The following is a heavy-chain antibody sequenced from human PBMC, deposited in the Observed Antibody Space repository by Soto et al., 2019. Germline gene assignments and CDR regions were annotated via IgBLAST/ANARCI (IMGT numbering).Heavy chain of an antibody. CDR1: GGSISSYY. D-gene: IGHD3-3*01. V-gene: IGHV4-4*07. CDR2: IYTSGST. CDR3: ARDPYDDFWSGYVPTGMDV. J-gene: IGHJ6*02. Sequence: SETLSLTCTVSGGSISSYYWSWIRQPAGKGLEWIGRIYTSGSTNYNPSLKSRVTMSVDTSKNQFSLKLSSVTAADTAVYYCARDPYDDFWSGYVPTGMDVWGQGTTVTVSS.